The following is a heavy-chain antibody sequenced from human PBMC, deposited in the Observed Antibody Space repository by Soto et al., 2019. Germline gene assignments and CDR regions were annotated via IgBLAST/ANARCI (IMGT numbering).Heavy chain of an antibody. CDR3: ATYSVNSYGVAPAVDH. CDR1: GGSLSIGAYY. V-gene: IGHV4-31*03. J-gene: IGHJ4*02. D-gene: IGHD5-18*01. Sequence: TLSLTCTLSGGSLSIGAYYWILIRQHPGKGLECSGYIYYSGSTYYNPSLKSRVTISIDTSGNQFSVNLSSVTAADTAVYSCATYSVNSYGVAPAVDHWGQGARATASS. CDR2: IYYSGST.